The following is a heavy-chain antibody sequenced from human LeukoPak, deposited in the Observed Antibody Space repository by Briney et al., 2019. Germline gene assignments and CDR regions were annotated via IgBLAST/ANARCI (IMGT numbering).Heavy chain of an antibody. V-gene: IGHV4-34*01. CDR1: GGSFSGYY. Sequence: KPSETLSLTCAVYGGSFSGYYWSWIRQPPGKGLEWIGEINHSGSTNYNPSLKSRVTISVDTSKNQFPLKLSSVTAADTAVYYCASLTTVTTFGYWGQGTLVTVSS. CDR2: INHSGST. CDR3: ASLTTVTTFGY. J-gene: IGHJ4*02. D-gene: IGHD4-17*01.